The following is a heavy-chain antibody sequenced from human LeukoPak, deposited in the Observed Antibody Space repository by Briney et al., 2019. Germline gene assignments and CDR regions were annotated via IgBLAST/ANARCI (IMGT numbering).Heavy chain of an antibody. D-gene: IGHD2-8*01. CDR3: ARALGYCTNGVCYLSRINWFDP. CDR2: INHSGST. V-gene: IGHV4-34*01. Sequence: PSETLSLTCAVYGGSFSGYYWSWIRQPPGKGLEWIGEINHSGSTNYNPSLKSRVTISVDASKNQFSLKLSSVTAADTAVYYCARALGYCTNGVCYLSRINWFDPWGQGTLVTVSS. J-gene: IGHJ5*02. CDR1: GGSFSGYY.